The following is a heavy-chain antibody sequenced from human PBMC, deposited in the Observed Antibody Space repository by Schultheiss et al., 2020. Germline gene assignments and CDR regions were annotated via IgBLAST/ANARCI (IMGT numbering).Heavy chain of an antibody. CDR1: GFIFKGYG. Sequence: GGSLRLSCAASGFIFKGYGMSWVRQAPGKGLEWVSYISSSSSTIYYADSVKGRFTISRDNAKNSLYLQMNSLRDEDTAVYYCARDTTGTGAFDIWGQGTMVTVSS. CDR2: ISSSSSTI. D-gene: IGHD1-1*01. V-gene: IGHV3-48*02. J-gene: IGHJ3*02. CDR3: ARDTTGTGAFDI.